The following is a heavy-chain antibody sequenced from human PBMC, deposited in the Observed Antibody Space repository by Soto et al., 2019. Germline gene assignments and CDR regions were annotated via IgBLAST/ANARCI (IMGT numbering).Heavy chain of an antibody. D-gene: IGHD2-15*01. V-gene: IGHV3-23*03. Sequence: PGGSLRLSCAASGFSFSIYSMDWVRQAPGKGLEWVAFIDLSGTTAYYRDSVKGRFTIFKDKSTNTVHLQMKGLTVEDAAVYYCTKDRVPDGIYSFDYWGQGALVTVSS. CDR2: IDLSGTTA. CDR1: GFSFSIYS. J-gene: IGHJ4*02. CDR3: TKDRVPDGIYSFDY.